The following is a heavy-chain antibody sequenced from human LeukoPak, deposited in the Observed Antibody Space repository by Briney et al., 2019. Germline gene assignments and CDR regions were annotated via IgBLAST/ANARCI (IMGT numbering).Heavy chain of an antibody. V-gene: IGHV4-59*08. Sequence: SETLSLTCTVSGGSISSYYWSWIRQPPGKGLEWIGYIYYSGSTNYNPSLKSRVTISVDTSKNQFSLKLSSVTAADTAVYYCASNALLLGYCSSTSCSYGMDVWGQGTTVTVSS. CDR1: GGSISSYY. CDR3: ASNALLLGYCSSTSCSYGMDV. CDR2: IYYSGST. D-gene: IGHD2-2*01. J-gene: IGHJ6*02.